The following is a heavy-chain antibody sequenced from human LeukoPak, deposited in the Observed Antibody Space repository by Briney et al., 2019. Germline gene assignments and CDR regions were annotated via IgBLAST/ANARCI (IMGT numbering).Heavy chain of an antibody. CDR3: ARELSTPGDYDAFDI. CDR1: GGPISSYY. D-gene: IGHD4/OR15-4a*01. Sequence: SETLSLTCTVSGGPISSYYWSWIRQPPGKALEWIGYIYYSGSTNYNPSLKSRVTISVDTSKNQFSLKLSSVTAADTAVYYCARELSTPGDYDAFDIWGQGTMVTVSS. J-gene: IGHJ3*02. CDR2: IYYSGST. V-gene: IGHV4-59*01.